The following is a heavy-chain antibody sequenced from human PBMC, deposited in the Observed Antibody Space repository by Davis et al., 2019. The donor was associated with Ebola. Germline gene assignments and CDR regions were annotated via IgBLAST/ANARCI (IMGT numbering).Heavy chain of an antibody. Sequence: GGSLRLSCAASGFTFDDYAMHWVRQAPGKGLEWVSGIKWDSTIIGYGDSVKGRFTISRDNAKKSLYLEMNSLRDEDTALYYCVKMEAGSYFQFDSWGQGTLVTVSS. CDR2: IKWDSTII. D-gene: IGHD3-10*01. J-gene: IGHJ4*02. V-gene: IGHV3-9*01. CDR3: VKMEAGSYFQFDS. CDR1: GFTFDDYA.